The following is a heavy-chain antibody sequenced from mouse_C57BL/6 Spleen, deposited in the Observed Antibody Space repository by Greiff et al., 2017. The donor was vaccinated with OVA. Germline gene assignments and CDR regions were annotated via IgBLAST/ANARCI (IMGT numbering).Heavy chain of an antibody. J-gene: IGHJ1*03. CDR2: INPSNGGT. CDR1: GYTFTSYW. V-gene: IGHV1-53*01. CDR3: ARQLGGGGYFDV. D-gene: IGHD4-1*02. Sequence: QVQLQQPGTELVKPGASVKLSCKASGYTFTSYWMHWVQQSPGQGLEWIGNINPSNGGTNYNEKFKSKATLTVDKSSSTAYMQLSSLTSEDSAVYDCARQLGGGGYFDVWGTGTTVTVSS.